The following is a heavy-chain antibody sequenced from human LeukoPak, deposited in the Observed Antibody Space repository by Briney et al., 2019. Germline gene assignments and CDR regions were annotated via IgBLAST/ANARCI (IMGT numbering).Heavy chain of an antibody. D-gene: IGHD5-18*01. V-gene: IGHV3-74*01. CDR1: GFTFTTHW. J-gene: IGHJ6*02. CDR2: INSDGSIT. CDR3: ARDAVDTANAV. Sequence: GGSLRLSCAASGFTFTTHWMHWVRQAPGKGLVWVSHINSDGSITSYADSVKGRFTISRDNAKNTLYLQVNSLRAEDTAVYYCARDAVDTANAVWGQGTTVTVSS.